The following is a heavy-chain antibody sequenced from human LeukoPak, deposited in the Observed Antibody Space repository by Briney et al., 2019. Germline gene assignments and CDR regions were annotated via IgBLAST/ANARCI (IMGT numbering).Heavy chain of an antibody. V-gene: IGHV4-61*02. CDR3: ARHFRKRRSIAAAGTAWFDP. CDR1: GGSISSGSYY. J-gene: IGHJ5*02. Sequence: SETLSLTCTVSGGSISSGSYYWTWIRQPAGKGLEWVGRIYTRGSTNYNPSLKSRVTISVDTSKNQFSLKLSSVTAADTAVYYCARHFRKRRSIAAAGTAWFDPWGQGTLVTVSS. CDR2: IYTRGST. D-gene: IGHD6-13*01.